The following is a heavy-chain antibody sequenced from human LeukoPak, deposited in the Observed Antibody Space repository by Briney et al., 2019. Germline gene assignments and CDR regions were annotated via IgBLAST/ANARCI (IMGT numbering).Heavy chain of an antibody. Sequence: ASVKVSCKASGYTFTGYYMHWVRQAPGQGLEWMGWINPNSGGTNYAQKFQGRVTMTRDTSISTAYMELSRLRSDDTAVYYCARWEHNYDSSGYYFYWGRGTLVTVSS. CDR2: INPNSGGT. D-gene: IGHD3-22*01. J-gene: IGHJ4*02. V-gene: IGHV1-2*02. CDR1: GYTFTGYY. CDR3: ARWEHNYDSSGYYFY.